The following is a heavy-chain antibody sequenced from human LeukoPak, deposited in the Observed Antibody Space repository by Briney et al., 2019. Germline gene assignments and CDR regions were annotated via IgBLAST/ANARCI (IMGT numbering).Heavy chain of an antibody. CDR3: ATDFYDST. CDR2: IRSNSDGGTI. V-gene: IGHV3-15*07. D-gene: IGHD3-22*01. Sequence: PGGSLRLSCAMSGFTFSNAWMNWVRQAPGKGLEWVGRIRSNSDGGTIDYAAPVKGRFTLSGDDSKTTLYLQMNSLQTEDTAVYYCATDFYDSTWGQGTLVTVSS. CDR1: GFTFSNAW. J-gene: IGHJ5*02.